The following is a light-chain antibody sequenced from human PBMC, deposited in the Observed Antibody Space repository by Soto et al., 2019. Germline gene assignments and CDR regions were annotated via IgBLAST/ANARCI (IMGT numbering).Light chain of an antibody. J-gene: IGLJ2*01. CDR2: RAS. Sequence: QSVLTQPPSASGTPGQRVTISCSGSSSNIGSNYVYWYQQVPGTAPRLLMYRASQRPSGVPDRFSGSKSGTSASLAISGPPFQDWGDYYCAAWDDTLNGLVFGGGTKLTVL. CDR3: AAWDDTLNGLV. V-gene: IGLV1-47*01. CDR1: SSNIGSNY.